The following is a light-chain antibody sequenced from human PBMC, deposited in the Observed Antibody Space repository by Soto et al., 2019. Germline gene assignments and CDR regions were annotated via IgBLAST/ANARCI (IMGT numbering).Light chain of an antibody. V-gene: IGLV2-14*01. CDR1: TSDVGGYNH. CDR2: EVT. CDR3: SSYTSSNTWV. Sequence: QSALTQPASVSGSPGHSIAISCTGTTSDVGGYNHVSWYQHHPGKAPKLIIYEVTNRPSGVSNRFSGSKSGNTASLTISGLQAEDEADYYCSSYTSSNTWVFGGGTKVTVL. J-gene: IGLJ3*02.